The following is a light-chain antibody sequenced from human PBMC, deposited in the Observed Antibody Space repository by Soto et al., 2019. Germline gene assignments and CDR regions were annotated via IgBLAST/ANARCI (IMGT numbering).Light chain of an antibody. V-gene: IGLV2-14*01. CDR2: EVS. Sequence: QSALTQPASVSGSPGQSITISCSGTSSDIGSYNYVSWYQQHPGKAPKLMIYEVSNRPSGVSNRFSGSKSGNTASLTISGLQAEDEADDYCISYTGSSTSVFGGGTKLTVL. J-gene: IGLJ2*01. CDR1: SSDIGSYNY. CDR3: ISYTGSSTSV.